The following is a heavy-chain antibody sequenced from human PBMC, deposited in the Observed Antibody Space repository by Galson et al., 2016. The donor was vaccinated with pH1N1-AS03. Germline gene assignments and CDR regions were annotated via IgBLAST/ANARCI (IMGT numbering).Heavy chain of an antibody. V-gene: IGHV3-21*01. CDR3: ARGPVSYSNYWFPPPDY. Sequence: LRLSCAASGFTFSKTGMNWVRQAPGKGPEWVSSIDEGGSHPYSADSLQGRFTISRDNTKSTLFLQLGSLRPEDMAVYYCARGPVSYSNYWFPPPDYWGQGTLVTVSS. CDR2: IDEGGSHP. D-gene: IGHD6-13*01. J-gene: IGHJ4*02. CDR1: GFTFSKTG.